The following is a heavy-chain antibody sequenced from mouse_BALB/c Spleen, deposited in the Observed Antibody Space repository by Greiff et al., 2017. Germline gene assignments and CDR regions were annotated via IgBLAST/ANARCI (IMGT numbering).Heavy chain of an antibody. CDR1: GFTFSSYA. D-gene: IGHD2-4*01. CDR3: ARDDYDGRGFAY. Sequence: EVKLMESGGGLVKPGGSLKLSCAASGFTFSSYAMSWVRQSPEKRLEWVAEISSGGSYTYYPDTVTGRFTISRDNAKNTLYLEMSSLRSEDTAMYYCARDDYDGRGFAYWGQGTLVTVSA. V-gene: IGHV5-9-4*01. J-gene: IGHJ3*01. CDR2: ISSGGSYT.